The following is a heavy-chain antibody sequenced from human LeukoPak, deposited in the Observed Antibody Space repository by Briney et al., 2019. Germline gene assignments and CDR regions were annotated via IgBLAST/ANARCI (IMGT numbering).Heavy chain of an antibody. V-gene: IGHV3-30*04. CDR2: ISYDGSNK. J-gene: IGHJ4*02. CDR1: GFTFSSYA. Sequence: PGRSLRLFSAASGFTFSSYAMHWVRQAPGKGLEWVAVISYDGSNKYYADSVKGRFTISRDNSKNTLYLQMNSLRADDTAVYYCARDAGSGSYFDYWGQGTLVTVSS. D-gene: IGHD3-10*01. CDR3: ARDAGSGSYFDY.